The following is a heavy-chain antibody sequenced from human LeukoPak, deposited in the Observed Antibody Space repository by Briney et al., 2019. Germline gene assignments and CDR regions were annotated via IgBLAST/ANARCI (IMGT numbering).Heavy chain of an antibody. CDR3: ARSGWWGYYGSGSGNVDY. J-gene: IGHJ4*02. D-gene: IGHD3-10*01. CDR2: IYYSGST. Sequence: PSETLSLTCTVSGGSISSYYWSWIRQPPGKGLEWIGYIYYSGSTNYNPSLKSRVTISVDTSKNQFSLKLSSVTAADTAVYYCARSGWWGYYGSGSGNVDYWGQGTLVTVSS. CDR1: GGSISSYY. V-gene: IGHV4-59*01.